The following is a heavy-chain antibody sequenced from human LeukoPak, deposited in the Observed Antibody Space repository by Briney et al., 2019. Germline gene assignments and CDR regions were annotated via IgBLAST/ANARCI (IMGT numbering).Heavy chain of an antibody. J-gene: IGHJ4*02. CDR2: IYPGDSDT. CDR3: ARLGSGYEGYFDY. Sequence: GESLKISCKGSGYIFTSYWSGWGRQLPGKGLGWMGIIYPGDSDTKYSPSFQGQVTISADKSITTAYLQWSSLKASDTAMYYCARLGSGYEGYFDYWGQGTLVTLSS. V-gene: IGHV5-51*01. CDR1: GYIFTSYW. D-gene: IGHD5-12*01.